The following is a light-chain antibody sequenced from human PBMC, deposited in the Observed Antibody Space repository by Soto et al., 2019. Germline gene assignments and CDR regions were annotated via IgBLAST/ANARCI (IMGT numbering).Light chain of an antibody. CDR2: KAS. Sequence: EIQITQTPSTLSASVGDRVTISCRASQTISSWLAWYQQKPGKAPNLLIYKASSLESGVPSRFSGSGSGTEFTLTISSLQPDDFATYYCRQYHTFPLTFGGGT. CDR1: QTISSW. V-gene: IGKV1-5*03. CDR3: RQYHTFPLT. J-gene: IGKJ4*01.